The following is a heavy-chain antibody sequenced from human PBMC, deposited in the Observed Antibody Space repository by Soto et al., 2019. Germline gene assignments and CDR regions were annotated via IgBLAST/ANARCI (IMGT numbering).Heavy chain of an antibody. CDR1: GYSFTTYG. J-gene: IGHJ6*02. CDR2: ISRYNGNT. V-gene: IGHV1-18*01. Sequence: QVQLVQSRGEVKKPGASVKVSCKTSGYSFTTYGISWVRQAPGQGLEWMGWISRYNGNTNYAQKLQGRVTMTTDTSTSTAYMELRSLRSDDTAVYYCAREGPAPYYYYGMDVWGQGSTVTVSS. CDR3: AREGPAPYYYYGMDV.